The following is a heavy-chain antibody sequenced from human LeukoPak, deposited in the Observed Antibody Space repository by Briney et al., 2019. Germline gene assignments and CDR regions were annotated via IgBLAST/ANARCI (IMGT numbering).Heavy chain of an antibody. V-gene: IGHV3-15*01. CDR2: IKSETDGGTT. Sequence: PGGSLRLSCAASGFTFSNAWMSWVRQAPGKGLEWVGRIKSETDGGTTDYAAPVKGRFTISRDDSKNTLYLQMNSLETEDTAVYYCTTVFPPDDAFDIWGQGTMVTVSS. J-gene: IGHJ3*02. D-gene: IGHD2-21*01. CDR1: GFTFSNAW. CDR3: TTVFPPDDAFDI.